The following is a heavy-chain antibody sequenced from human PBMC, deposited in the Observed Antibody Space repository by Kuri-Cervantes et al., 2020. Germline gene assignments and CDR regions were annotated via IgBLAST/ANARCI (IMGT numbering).Heavy chain of an antibody. CDR3: ARGITIVVVSATPGPYYGMDV. CDR2: IKQDGSEK. CDR1: GFTFSSYW. V-gene: IGHV3-7*01. J-gene: IGHJ6*02. Sequence: PGGSLRLSCAASGFTFSSYWMSWVRQAPGKGLEWVANIKQDGSEKYYVDSVKGRFTISRDNAKNSLYLQMNSLRAEDTAVYYCARGITIVVVSATPGPYYGMDVWGQGTTVTVSS. D-gene: IGHD2-15*01.